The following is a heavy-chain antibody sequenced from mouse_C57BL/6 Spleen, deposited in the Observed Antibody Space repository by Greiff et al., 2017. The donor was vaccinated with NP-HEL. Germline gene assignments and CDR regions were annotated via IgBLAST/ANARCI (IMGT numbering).Heavy chain of an antibody. J-gene: IGHJ2*01. CDR3: ARRGYYLDY. Sequence: VQLQQSGAELVRPGTSVKVSCKASGYAFTNYLIEWVKQRPGQGLEWIGVINPGSGGTNYNEKFKGKATLTADKSSSTAYMQLSSLTSEDSAVYFCARRGYYLDYWGKGTTLTVSS. CDR2: INPGSGGT. V-gene: IGHV1-54*01. CDR1: GYAFTNYL.